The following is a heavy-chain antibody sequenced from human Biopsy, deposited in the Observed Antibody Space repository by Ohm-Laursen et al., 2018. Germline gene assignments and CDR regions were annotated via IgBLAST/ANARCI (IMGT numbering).Heavy chain of an antibody. CDR1: GGSISSDY. CDR2: IYYSGST. D-gene: IGHD2/OR15-2a*01. J-gene: IGHJ6*02. V-gene: IGHV4-59*01. Sequence: SETLSLTWPVPGGSISSDYWSWIRQTPGKGLEWIGYIYYSGSTNYNPSLKSRVTISVDTSKNQFSLRLNSVTAADTAVYYCARATNSTGWPYYYFYGMDVWGQGTTVTVSS. CDR3: ARATNSTGWPYYYFYGMDV.